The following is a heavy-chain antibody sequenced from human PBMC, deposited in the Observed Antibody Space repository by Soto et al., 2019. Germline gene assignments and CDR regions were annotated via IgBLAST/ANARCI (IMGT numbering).Heavy chain of an antibody. CDR3: AKMEGFCNNTICHARGVGQKPLDF. D-gene: IGHD2-2*01. CDR2: LSWNSGNV. CDR1: GFRFDAYA. V-gene: IGHV3-9*01. J-gene: IGHJ4*02. Sequence: EVQLVESGGGLVQPGRSLRLSCAASGFRFDAYAMHWVRQAPGKGLEWVSGLSWNSGNVGYADSVEGRFTISRDNAKNSLYLHMNSLTAEDTAIYYCAKMEGFCNNTICHARGVGQKPLDFWGQGTLVTVSS.